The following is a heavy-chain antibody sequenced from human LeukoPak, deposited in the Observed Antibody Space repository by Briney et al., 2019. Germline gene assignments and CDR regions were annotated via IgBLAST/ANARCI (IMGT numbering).Heavy chain of an antibody. Sequence: GGSLRLSCAASGFTLSTYWMYWVRQAPGKGLVWVSHSYSDGRRANYADSVKGRFTISRDNAKNTLYLQMNSLRAEDTAVHYCARGGGGLDYWGQGTLVTVSS. CDR3: ARGGGGLDY. CDR2: SYSDGRRA. CDR1: GFTLSTYW. D-gene: IGHD3-10*01. V-gene: IGHV3-74*01. J-gene: IGHJ4*02.